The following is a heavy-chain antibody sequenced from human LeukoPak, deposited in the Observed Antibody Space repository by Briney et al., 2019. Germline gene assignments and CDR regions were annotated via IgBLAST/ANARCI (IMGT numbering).Heavy chain of an antibody. CDR3: ARDLNYYDSSGYYYGLDY. Sequence: GGSLRLSCAASGFTFSSYWMHWVRQAPGKGLLWVSGINSDGSSTTYADSVKGRFTISRDNAKNTLYLRMNSLRAEDTAVYYCARDLNYYDSSGYYYGLDYWGQGTLVTVSS. V-gene: IGHV3-74*01. J-gene: IGHJ4*02. D-gene: IGHD3-22*01. CDR1: GFTFSSYW. CDR2: INSDGSST.